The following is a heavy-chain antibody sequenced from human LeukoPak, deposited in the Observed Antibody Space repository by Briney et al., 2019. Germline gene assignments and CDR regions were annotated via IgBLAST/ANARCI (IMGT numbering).Heavy chain of an antibody. V-gene: IGHV3-7*01. J-gene: IGHJ4*02. CDR2: IKQDGSEK. D-gene: IGHD3-22*01. Sequence: GGSLRLSCVASGFSFSDYYMTWIRQAPGKGLEWVANIKQDGSEKFYVDSVKGRFSISRDHAKNSLYLQMNSLRAEDTAVYYCTRSKYYYDSWGQGTLVTVSS. CDR1: GFSFSDYY. CDR3: TRSKYYYDS.